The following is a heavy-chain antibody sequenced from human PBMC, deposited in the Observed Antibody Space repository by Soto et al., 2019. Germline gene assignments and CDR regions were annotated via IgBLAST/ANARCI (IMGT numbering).Heavy chain of an antibody. J-gene: IGHJ6*02. CDR3: AHKGGRGAAMDV. V-gene: IGHV2-5*02. D-gene: IGHD2-15*01. CDR2: IYWDTDE. Sequence: QITLKESGPTLVKPTQTLTLTCTFSGFSLSTSGVGVGWIRQPPGKALEWLALIYWDTDERYSPSLKSRVTIPKEPSKNEVVLTMTNMDPVDTGTYYCAHKGGRGAAMDVWGQGAAVTVSS. CDR1: GFSLSTSGVG.